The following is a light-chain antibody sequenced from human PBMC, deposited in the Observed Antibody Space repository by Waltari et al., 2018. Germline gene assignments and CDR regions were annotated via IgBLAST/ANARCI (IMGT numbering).Light chain of an antibody. J-gene: IGLJ3*02. V-gene: IGLV1-44*01. CDR1: TSNIGTNT. CDR3: ATWDDSLSGRV. CDR2: ANY. Sequence: QSVLTQPPSTSGTPGQPIIIPCSGTTSNIGTNTVTRYQLLPGPAPKTVIFANYHRPSGVPDRFSASKSGTSASLVISGLQSEDEADYFCATWDDSLSGRVFGGGTKVTVL.